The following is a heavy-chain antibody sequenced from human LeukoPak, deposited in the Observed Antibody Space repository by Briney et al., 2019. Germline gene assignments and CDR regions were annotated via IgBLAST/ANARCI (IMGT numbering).Heavy chain of an antibody. D-gene: IGHD5-24*01. J-gene: IGHJ4*02. V-gene: IGHV1-3*01. CDR2: INAGNGNT. CDR1: GYTFTGYY. CDR3: ARGGGYNSFDY. Sequence: ASVKVSCKASGYTFTGYYMHWVRQAPGQGLEWMGWINAGNGNTKYSQKFQGRVTITRDTSASTAYMELSSLRSEDTAVYYCARGGGYNSFDYWGQGTLVTVSS.